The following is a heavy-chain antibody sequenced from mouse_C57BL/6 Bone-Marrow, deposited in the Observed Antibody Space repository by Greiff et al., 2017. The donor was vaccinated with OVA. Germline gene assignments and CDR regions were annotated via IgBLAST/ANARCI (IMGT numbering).Heavy chain of an antibody. CDR2: ISSGGDYI. CDR1: GFTFSSYA. Sequence: EVKVVESGEGLVKPGGSLKLSCAASGFTFSSYAMSWVRQTPEKRLEWVAYISSGGDYIYYADTVKGRFTISRDNARNTLYLQMSSLKSEDTAMYYCTRSGDYPAWFAYWGQGTLVTVSA. CDR3: TRSGDYPAWFAY. V-gene: IGHV5-9-1*02. D-gene: IGHD2-4*01. J-gene: IGHJ3*01.